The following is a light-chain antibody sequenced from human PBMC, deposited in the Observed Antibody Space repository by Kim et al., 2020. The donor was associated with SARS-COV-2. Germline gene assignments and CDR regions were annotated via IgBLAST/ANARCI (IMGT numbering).Light chain of an antibody. CDR1: TGAVTSGHY. Sequence: QAVVTQEPSLTVSPGGTVTLTCGPSTGAVTSGHYPYWFQQKPGHAPRTLIYDTSNKHSWTPARFSGSLLGGKAALTLSGAQPEDEAEYYCLLSYSGAWVFGGGTKLTVL. CDR2: DTS. CDR3: LLSYSGAWV. V-gene: IGLV7-46*01. J-gene: IGLJ3*02.